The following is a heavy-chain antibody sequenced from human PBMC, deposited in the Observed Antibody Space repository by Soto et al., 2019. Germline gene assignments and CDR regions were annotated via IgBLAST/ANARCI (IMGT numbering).Heavy chain of an antibody. CDR1: GYTFNGYY. D-gene: IGHD6-6*01. V-gene: IGHV1-2*04. Sequence: SVKVSCKASGYTFNGYYMHWVRQAPGQGLEWMGWINPNSGGTNYAQKFQGWVTMTWDTTISTAYMELTRLRSNDTAVYYCARGVAARPFDTWGQGALVTVSS. CDR2: INPNSGGT. CDR3: ARGVAARPFDT. J-gene: IGHJ5*02.